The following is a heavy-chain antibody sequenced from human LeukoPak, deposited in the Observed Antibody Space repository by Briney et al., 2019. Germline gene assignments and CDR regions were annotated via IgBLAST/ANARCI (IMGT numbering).Heavy chain of an antibody. D-gene: IGHD3-22*01. CDR1: GFTFYDYG. J-gene: IGHJ3*02. CDR2: IDWSGRST. V-gene: IGHV3-20*04. Sequence: GGSLRLSCAASGFTFYDYGMSWVRQAPGKGVEWASFIDWSGRSTCYADSVNGRFTISRDNAKNSLYLQMISLRAEDTAFYSCTKDRSGYYDESFDIWGQGTTVTVPS. CDR3: TKDRSGYYDESFDI.